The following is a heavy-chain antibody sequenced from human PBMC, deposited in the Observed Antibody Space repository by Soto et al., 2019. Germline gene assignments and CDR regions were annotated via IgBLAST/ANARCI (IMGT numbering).Heavy chain of an antibody. V-gene: IGHV4-61*01. J-gene: IGHJ4*02. CDR1: GGSVISCSYY. CDR2: IYYSGST. Sequence: PSETLSLTCTVSGGSVISCSYYWSWIRQPPGKGLEWIGYIYYSGSTNYNPSLKSRVTISVDTSKNQFSLKLSSVTAADTAVYYCARGPPPPGYCFDYWGQGTLVSVSS. CDR3: ARGPPPPGYCFDY. D-gene: IGHD3-9*01.